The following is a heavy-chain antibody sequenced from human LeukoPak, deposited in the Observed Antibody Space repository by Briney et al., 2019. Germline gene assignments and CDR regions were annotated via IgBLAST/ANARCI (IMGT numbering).Heavy chain of an antibody. V-gene: IGHV4-59*01. CDR3: AGGRWLQLPHY. J-gene: IGHJ4*02. CDR2: IYDSGST. D-gene: IGHD5-24*01. Sequence: PSETLSLTCTASGGSMSSYYWSWLRQPPGKGLEWIGYIYDSGSTNYNPSFKSRVTISADTSKKEFSLKLTSVTAADTAVYYCAGGRWLQLPHYWGQGTLVTVSS. CDR1: GGSMSSYY.